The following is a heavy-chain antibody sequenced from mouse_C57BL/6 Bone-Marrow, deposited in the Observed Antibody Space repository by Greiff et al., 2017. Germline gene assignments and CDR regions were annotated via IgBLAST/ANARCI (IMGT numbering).Heavy chain of an antibody. V-gene: IGHV1-74*01. Sequence: QVQLQQPGAELVKPCASLSVSCKASGYTFTSYWIHWLMQRPPPGLLWFVRIHPSDSDTNYNQYLKGKATLTVDKSSSTAYMKLSSLTAEDSAVYYCEIFAMDYWGQGTSVTVSS. CDR3: EIFAMDY. J-gene: IGHJ4*01. CDR1: GYTFTSYW. CDR2: IHPSDSDT.